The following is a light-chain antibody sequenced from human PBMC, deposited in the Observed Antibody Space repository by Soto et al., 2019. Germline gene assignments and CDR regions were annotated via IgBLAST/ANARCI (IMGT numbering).Light chain of an antibody. CDR2: DAS. Sequence: DIQMTQSPSTLSASVGDRVTITCRASQSISSWLAWYQQKPGKAPKLLNYDASSLESGVPSRFSGSGSGTEFTLTISSLQPDDFATYYCQQYNSYSITFGPGTKVDIK. V-gene: IGKV1-5*01. CDR1: QSISSW. CDR3: QQYNSYSIT. J-gene: IGKJ3*01.